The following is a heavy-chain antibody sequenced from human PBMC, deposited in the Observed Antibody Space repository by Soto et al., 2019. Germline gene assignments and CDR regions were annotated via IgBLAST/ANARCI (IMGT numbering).Heavy chain of an antibody. V-gene: IGHV4-34*01. J-gene: IGHJ6*02. CDR2: INHRGST. D-gene: IGHD2-2*01. CDR3: ARGGPDYYYGMDV. CDR1: GGSFSGYY. Sequence: QVQLQQWGAGLLKPSETLSLTCAVYGGSFSGYYWSWIRQPPGKGLEWIGEINHRGSTNYNPSLRGRITISVDTSKKQFSLKLSSVTAADTAVYYCARGGPDYYYGMDVWGQGTTVTVSS.